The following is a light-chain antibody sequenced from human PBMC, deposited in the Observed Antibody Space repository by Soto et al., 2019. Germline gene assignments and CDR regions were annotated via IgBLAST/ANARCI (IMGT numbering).Light chain of an antibody. Sequence: QSVLTQPPSASGTPGQRVTISCSGSSSNIGSNTVNWYQQFPGTAPKLLIYSNNQRPSGVPDRFSGSKSGTSASLAISGLQSDDEAEYYCQSYDSSLTGWVFGGGTKLTVL. CDR2: SNN. CDR1: SSNIGSNT. J-gene: IGLJ2*01. CDR3: QSYDSSLTGWV. V-gene: IGLV1-44*01.